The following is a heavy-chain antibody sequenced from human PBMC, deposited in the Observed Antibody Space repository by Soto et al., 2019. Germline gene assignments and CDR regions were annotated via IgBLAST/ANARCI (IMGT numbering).Heavy chain of an antibody. CDR2: INAGNGNT. CDR3: ARDPLGVVVPAANGFFGY. D-gene: IGHD2-2*01. Sequence: GASVKVSCKASGYTFTSYAMHWVRQAPGQRLEWMGWINAGNGNTKYSQKFQGRVTITRDTSASTAYMELSSLRSEDTAVYYCARDPLGVVVPAANGFFGYWGQGTLVTVSS. V-gene: IGHV1-3*01. J-gene: IGHJ4*02. CDR1: GYTFTSYA.